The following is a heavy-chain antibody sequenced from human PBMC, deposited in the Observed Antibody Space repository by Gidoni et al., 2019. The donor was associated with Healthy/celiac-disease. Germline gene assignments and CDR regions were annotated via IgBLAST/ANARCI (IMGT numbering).Heavy chain of an antibody. D-gene: IGHD1-26*01. CDR2: FDPEDGET. CDR1: GYTLPELS. Sequence: QVQLVQSGAEGKKPGASVKFSCTVSGYTLPELSMHWVRQAPGKGLEWMGGFDPEDGETIYAQKFQGRVTMTEDTSTDTAYMELSSLRSEDTAVYYCATVGAGAPPSVPFDYWGQGTLVTVSS. CDR3: ATVGAGAPPSVPFDY. V-gene: IGHV1-24*01. J-gene: IGHJ4*02.